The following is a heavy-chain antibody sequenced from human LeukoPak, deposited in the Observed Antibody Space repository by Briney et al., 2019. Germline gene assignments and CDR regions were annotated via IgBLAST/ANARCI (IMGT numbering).Heavy chain of an antibody. J-gene: IGHJ4*02. CDR3: AKDRWLQGYFDY. Sequence: GGSLRLSCAASGFTFSSSAMSWVRQAPGKGLEWVSTISGSDSSTHYADSVKGRCTISRDNSKKTVYLQMNSLRTEDTAVYYCAKDRWLQGYFDYWGQGTLVTVSS. CDR2: ISGSDSST. CDR1: GFTFSSSA. D-gene: IGHD5-24*01. V-gene: IGHV3-23*01.